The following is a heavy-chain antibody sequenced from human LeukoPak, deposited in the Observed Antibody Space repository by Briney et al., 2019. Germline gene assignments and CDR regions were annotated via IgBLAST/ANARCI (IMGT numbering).Heavy chain of an antibody. Sequence: GGSLRLSCAASGFTFSDHYMDWVRQAPGKGLEWVGRTRNKANSYTTEYAASVEGRFTISRDDSKNSLYLQMNSLKTEDTAVYYCARAVVGDYFDYWGQGTLVTVSS. D-gene: IGHD4-17*01. J-gene: IGHJ4*02. V-gene: IGHV3-72*01. CDR2: TRNKANSYTT. CDR1: GFTFSDHY. CDR3: ARAVVGDYFDY.